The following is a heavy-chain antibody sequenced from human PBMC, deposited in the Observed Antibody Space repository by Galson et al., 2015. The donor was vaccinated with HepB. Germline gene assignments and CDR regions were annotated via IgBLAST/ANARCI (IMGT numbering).Heavy chain of an antibody. CDR2: IDPSDSYT. D-gene: IGHD4-17*01. CDR3: ARHGSTVTTRGNWFDP. V-gene: IGHV5-10-1*01. CDR1: GYSFTSYW. Sequence: QSGAEVKKPGESLRISCKGSGYSFTSYWISWVRQMPGKGLEWMGRIDPSDSYTNYSPSFQGHVTISADKSISTAYLQWSSLKASDTAMYYCARHGSTVTTRGNWFDPWGQGTLVTVSS. J-gene: IGHJ5*02.